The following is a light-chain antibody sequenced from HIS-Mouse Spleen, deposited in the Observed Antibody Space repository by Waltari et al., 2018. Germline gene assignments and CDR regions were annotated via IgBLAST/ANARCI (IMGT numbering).Light chain of an antibody. CDR2: EDS. Sequence: SYELTQPPSVSVSPGQTARITCSGDALQKKYAYWYQQKSGQAPLLAIYEDSKRPSGIPERFSGSSSGTMATLTISGAQVEDEADYYCYSTDSSGNHRVFGGGTKLTVL. V-gene: IGLV3-10*01. J-gene: IGLJ2*01. CDR1: ALQKKY. CDR3: YSTDSSGNHRV.